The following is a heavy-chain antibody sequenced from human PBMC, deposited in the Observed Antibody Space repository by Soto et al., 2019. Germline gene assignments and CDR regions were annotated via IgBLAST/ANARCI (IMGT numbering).Heavy chain of an antibody. Sequence: ASVKVSCKASGYTFTGYYMHWVRQAPGQGLELMGWINPNSGGTNYAQKFQGRVTMTRDTSISTAYMELSRLRSDDTAVYYCARDLPSREFWSAHRTQYYFNCCGQGSLV. CDR3: ARDLPSREFWSAHRTQYYFNC. V-gene: IGHV1-2*02. CDR1: GYTFTGYY. J-gene: IGHJ4*01. CDR2: INPNSGGT. D-gene: IGHD3-3*01.